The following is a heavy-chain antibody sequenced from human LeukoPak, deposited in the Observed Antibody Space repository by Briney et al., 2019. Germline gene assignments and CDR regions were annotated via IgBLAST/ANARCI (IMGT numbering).Heavy chain of an antibody. CDR1: GFTFSDYS. J-gene: IGHJ6*03. V-gene: IGHV3-21*01. CDR2: ISTVSTYT. D-gene: IGHD6-25*01. CDR3: TRDGSGYYYYYYMDV. Sequence: GGSLRLSCAASGFTFSDYSMNWVRQAPGKGLEWVASISTVSTYTFYAESLKGRISISRDNAKNSLILQMSSLRADDTAVYYCTRDGSGYYYYYYMDVWGKGTTVTVSS.